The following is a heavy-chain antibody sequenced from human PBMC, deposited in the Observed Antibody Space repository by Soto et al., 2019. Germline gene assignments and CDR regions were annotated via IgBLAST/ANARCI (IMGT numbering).Heavy chain of an antibody. Sequence: QVQLQESGPRLVEASQTLSLTCTVSNASITSSGYYWSWVRQPPGKRLEWIGYIYHSGSTFYSPSRQSRLTMSVDTSKNQFSLTLRSVTAADTAVYHCARMSGTYYVPDYLGQGTLVTVSS. D-gene: IGHD1-26*01. J-gene: IGHJ4*02. V-gene: IGHV4-31*03. CDR1: NASITSSGYY. CDR2: IYHSGST. CDR3: ARMSGTYYVPDY.